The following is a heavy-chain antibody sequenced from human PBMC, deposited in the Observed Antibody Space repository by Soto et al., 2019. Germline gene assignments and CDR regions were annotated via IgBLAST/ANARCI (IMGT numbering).Heavy chain of an antibody. J-gene: IGHJ3*01. CDR3: ARGYCGGGGCYLRRDAINV. CDR1: GFTFSTYH. V-gene: IGHV3-21*01. Sequence: EVQLVESGGGLVMPGGSLRLSCAASGFTFSTYHMNWVRQAPGKGLEWVSSINPSSSHIYYADSVRGRFTISRDNSKNSIELQMNCLRTEDAAVYDCARGYCGGGGCYLRRDAINVWGECTMVTVSS. CDR2: INPSSSHI. D-gene: IGHD2-15*01.